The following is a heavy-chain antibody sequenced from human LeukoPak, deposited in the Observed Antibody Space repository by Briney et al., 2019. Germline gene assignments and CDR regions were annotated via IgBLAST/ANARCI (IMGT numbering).Heavy chain of an antibody. CDR2: ITTFNANA. J-gene: IGHJ3*01. CDR1: GYTITYRY. V-gene: IGHV1-45*02. Sequence: ASVKVSCKASGYTITYRYLHWGRQAPGQALEWMGWITTFNANANYAQRFQDRVTITSDRSKGTAYMEVSRLRSEDTAMYYCASGPPDAFDLWGQGTKVTVSS. CDR3: ASGPPDAFDL.